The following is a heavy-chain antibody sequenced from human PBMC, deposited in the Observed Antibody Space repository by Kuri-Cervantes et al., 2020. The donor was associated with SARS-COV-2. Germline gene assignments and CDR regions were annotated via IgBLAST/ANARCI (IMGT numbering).Heavy chain of an antibody. CDR2: ISSTSSYI. V-gene: IGHV3-21*01. D-gene: IGHD5-18*01. CDR1: GFTFSSYS. Sequence: GGSLRLSCAASGFTFSSYSMNWVRQAPGKGLEWVSSISSTSSYIYYADSVKGRFTISRDNAKNSLYLQMNSLRAEDTAVYYCARAKGPNAALVPADYWGQGTLVTVSS. CDR3: ARAKGPNAALVPADY. J-gene: IGHJ4*02.